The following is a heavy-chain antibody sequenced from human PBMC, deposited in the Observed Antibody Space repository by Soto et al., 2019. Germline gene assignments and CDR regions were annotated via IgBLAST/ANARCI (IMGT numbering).Heavy chain of an antibody. D-gene: IGHD1-7*01. Sequence: QVQLVQSGAEVKKPGASVKVSCKASGYTFTSYGISWVRQAPGQGLEWMGWISAYNGNTNYAQKLQARVTMTTDTYTSTAYMEVGSLRSDDTAVYYCAIAYYWNYHQCLWYWGQGTLVTVSS. CDR1: GYTFTSYG. V-gene: IGHV1-18*01. CDR3: AIAYYWNYHQCLWY. J-gene: IGHJ4*02. CDR2: ISAYNGNT.